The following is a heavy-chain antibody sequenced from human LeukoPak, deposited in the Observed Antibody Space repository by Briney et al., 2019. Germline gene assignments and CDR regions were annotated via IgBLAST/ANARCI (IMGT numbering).Heavy chain of an antibody. V-gene: IGHV5-51*01. Sequence: GEPLKISCKGSGYSFTSYWIGWVRQMPGKGLEWMGIIYPGDSDTRYSPSFQGQVTISADKSISTAYLQWSSLKASDTAMYYCARWLGNYYGSGSRNWFDPWGQGTLVTVSS. CDR1: GYSFTSYW. J-gene: IGHJ5*02. CDR2: IYPGDSDT. D-gene: IGHD3-10*01. CDR3: ARWLGNYYGSGSRNWFDP.